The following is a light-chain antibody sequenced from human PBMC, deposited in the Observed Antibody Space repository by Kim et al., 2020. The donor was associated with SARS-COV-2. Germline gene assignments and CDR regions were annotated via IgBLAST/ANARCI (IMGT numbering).Light chain of an antibody. V-gene: IGLV1-47*01. J-gene: IGLJ3*02. CDR1: TSNIGNNY. CDR3: STWDDSLSGRL. Sequence: GQRVTIACSGGTSNIGNNYVYWYQQCPGTAPRLLIYTNDQRPSGVPERFSGSKSGTSASLAISGLRSEDEADYYCSTWDDSLSGRLFGGGTQLTVL. CDR2: TND.